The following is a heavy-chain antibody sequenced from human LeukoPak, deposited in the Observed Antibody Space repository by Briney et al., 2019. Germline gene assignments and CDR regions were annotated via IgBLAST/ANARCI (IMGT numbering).Heavy chain of an antibody. CDR3: ARVPNQSTLGWFDP. Sequence: SVKVSCKASGGTFSSYAISWVRQAPGQGLEWMERIIPILGIANYAQKFQGRVTITADKSTSTAYMELSSLRSEDTAVYYCARVPNQSTLGWFDPWGQGTLVTVSS. V-gene: IGHV1-69*04. CDR1: GGTFSSYA. J-gene: IGHJ5*02. CDR2: IIPILGIA.